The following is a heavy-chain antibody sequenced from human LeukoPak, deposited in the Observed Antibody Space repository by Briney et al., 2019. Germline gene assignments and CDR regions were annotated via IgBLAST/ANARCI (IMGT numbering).Heavy chain of an antibody. D-gene: IGHD6-13*01. Sequence: PSETLSLTCIVSGGSISSSSYYWGWIRQPPGKGLEWIGSIYYSGSTYYNPSLKSRVTISVDTSKNQFSLKLSSVTAADTAVYYCRGYGPSSDWGQGTLVTVSS. J-gene: IGHJ4*02. CDR2: IYYSGST. CDR3: RGYGPSSD. CDR1: GGSISSSSYY. V-gene: IGHV4-39*01.